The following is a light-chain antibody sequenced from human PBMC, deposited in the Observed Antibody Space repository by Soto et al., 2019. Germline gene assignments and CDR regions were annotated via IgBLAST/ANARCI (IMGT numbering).Light chain of an antibody. J-gene: IGKJ4*01. CDR3: QQRSNGLT. Sequence: EIVLTQSPATLSLSPGERATLSCRASQSVSSYLAWYQQKPGQAPRLLIYDASNRATGIPARFSGSGSGTDFPLTISSLGPEDFAIYYCQQRSNGLTFGGGTKVEIK. CDR1: QSVSSY. V-gene: IGKV3-11*01. CDR2: DAS.